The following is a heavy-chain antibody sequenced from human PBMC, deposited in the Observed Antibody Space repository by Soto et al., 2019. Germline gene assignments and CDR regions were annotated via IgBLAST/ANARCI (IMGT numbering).Heavy chain of an antibody. CDR3: ARAFCTNGVCYYCFDY. D-gene: IGHD2-8*01. CDR1: GFTFGTYA. J-gene: IGHJ4*01. Sequence: GGSLRLSCAASGFTFGTYAMHWVRQAPGKGLEWVAVIYYDGSNRYYGDAVKGRFTISRDNSKSTLYLQMSSLRVEDTAVYYCARAFCTNGVCYYCFDYWGHGTVVTVSS. CDR2: IYYDGSNR. V-gene: IGHV3-33*01.